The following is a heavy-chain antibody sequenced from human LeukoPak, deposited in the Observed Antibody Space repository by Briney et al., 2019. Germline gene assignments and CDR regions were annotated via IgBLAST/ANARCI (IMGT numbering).Heavy chain of an antibody. CDR2: VSSSTSYI. CDR1: GFTFSSYW. J-gene: IGHJ3*02. D-gene: IGHD3-22*01. Sequence: GGSLRLSCAASGFTFSSYWMSWVRQAPGKGLEWVTSVSSSTSYIYYADSVKGRFTISRDNAKNSLYLQMNSLRAEDTAVYYCARDHYYDSSGYTPAGDAFDIWGQGTMVTVSS. CDR3: ARDHYYDSSGYTPAGDAFDI. V-gene: IGHV3-21*01.